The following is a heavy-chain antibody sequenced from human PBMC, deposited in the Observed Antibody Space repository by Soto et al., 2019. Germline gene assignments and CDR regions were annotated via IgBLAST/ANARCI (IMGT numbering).Heavy chain of an antibody. V-gene: IGHV4-61*01. CDR3: AREFSNSPEAFDS. J-gene: IGHJ4*02. CDR1: GGSVNSDNFY. Sequence: QVHLQESGPGQVKPSETLSLICTVSGGSVNSDNFYWSWIRQPPGRGLEWIGYIYYTGSTSYNPSIKSRVTISIDKSRNQFSLKLSSVTAADTAVYYCAREFSNSPEAFDSWGQGSLVTVSS. CDR2: IYYTGST. D-gene: IGHD6-6*01.